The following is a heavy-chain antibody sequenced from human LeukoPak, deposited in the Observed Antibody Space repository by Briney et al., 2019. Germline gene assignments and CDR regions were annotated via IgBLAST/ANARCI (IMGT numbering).Heavy chain of an antibody. Sequence: GRSLRLSCAASGFTFSSYAMQWVRQAPGKGLEWVAVISYDGSNKYYADSVKGRFTISRDNSKNTLYLQMNSLRAEGTAVYYCARTPHPVATRHLDYWGQGTLVTVSS. CDR1: GFTFSSYA. D-gene: IGHD5-12*01. CDR2: ISYDGSNK. V-gene: IGHV3-30-3*01. J-gene: IGHJ4*02. CDR3: ARTPHPVATRHLDY.